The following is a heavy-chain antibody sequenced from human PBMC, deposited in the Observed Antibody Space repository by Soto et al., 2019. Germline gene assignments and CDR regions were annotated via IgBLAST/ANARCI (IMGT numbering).Heavy chain of an antibody. CDR1: GFTFSSYS. V-gene: IGHV3-23*04. D-gene: IGHD3-3*01. CDR2: ISGSGGST. CDR3: SKAPYDFWSGYYRILVY. Sequence: EVQLVESGGGLVQPGGSLRLSCAASGFTFSSYSMNWVRQAPGKGLEWVSVISGSGGSTYYADSVKGRFTISRDNSKNTVYLQMNILRADDTAVYYCSKAPYDFWSGYYRILVYWGQGTLVTVSS. J-gene: IGHJ4*02.